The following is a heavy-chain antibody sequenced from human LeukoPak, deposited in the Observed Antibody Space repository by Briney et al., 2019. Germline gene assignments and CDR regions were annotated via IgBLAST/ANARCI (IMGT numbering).Heavy chain of an antibody. J-gene: IGHJ4*02. CDR2: IYSGGST. V-gene: IGHV3-53*04. CDR3: ARVTLSGLDYFDY. CDR1: GFTVSSNY. D-gene: IGHD6-19*01. Sequence: PGGSLRLSCAASGFTVSSNYMSWVRQAPGKGLEWVSVIYSGGSTYYADSVKGRFTISRHNSKNTLYLQMNSLRAEDTAVYYCARVTLSGLDYFDYWGQGTLVTVSS.